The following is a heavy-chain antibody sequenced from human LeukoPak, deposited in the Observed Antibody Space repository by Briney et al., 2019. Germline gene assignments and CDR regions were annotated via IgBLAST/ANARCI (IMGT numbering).Heavy chain of an antibody. J-gene: IGHJ4*02. D-gene: IGHD2-2*01. CDR1: GGSISSSSYY. CDR2: IYYSGST. CDR3: ASYAPAGY. Sequence: SETLSLTCTVSGGSISSSSYYWGWIRQPPGKGLEWIGSIYYSGSTYYNPSLKSRVTISVDTSKNQFSLKLSSVTAADTAVYYCASYAPAGYWGQGTLVTVSS. V-gene: IGHV4-39*07.